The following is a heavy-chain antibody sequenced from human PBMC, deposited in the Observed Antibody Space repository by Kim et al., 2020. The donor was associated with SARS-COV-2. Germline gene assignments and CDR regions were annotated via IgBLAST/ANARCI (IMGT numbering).Heavy chain of an antibody. J-gene: IGHJ3*02. V-gene: IGHV5-51*01. CDR3: ARRGYSRGAFDI. D-gene: IGHD6-13*01. Sequence: RYSPSFQGQVTISADKSISTAYLQWSSLKASDTAMYYCARRGYSRGAFDIWGQGTMVTVSS.